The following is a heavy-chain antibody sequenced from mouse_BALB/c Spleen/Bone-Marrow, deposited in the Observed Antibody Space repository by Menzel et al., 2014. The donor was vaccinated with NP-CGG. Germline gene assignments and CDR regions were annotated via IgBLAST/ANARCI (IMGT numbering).Heavy chain of an antibody. V-gene: IGHV1S34*01. D-gene: IGHD2-1*01. Sequence: LVKTGASVKISCKASGYSFTGYYMHWVKQSHGKSLEWIEYISCYNGATSYNQKFKGKATFTVDTSSSTAYMQFNSLTSEDSAVYYCARRDYGNFFDYWGQGTTLTVSS. CDR1: GYSFTGYY. CDR2: ISCYNGAT. CDR3: ARRDYGNFFDY. J-gene: IGHJ2*01.